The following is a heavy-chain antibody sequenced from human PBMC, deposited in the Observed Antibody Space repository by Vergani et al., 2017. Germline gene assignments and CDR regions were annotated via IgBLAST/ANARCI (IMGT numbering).Heavy chain of an antibody. CDR3: AKTHDFSSLYSSCNWFDP. CDR2: IYAGDSDV. Sequence: EVQLVQSGAEVKKPGESLKISCQGSGYSITNYWIAWVRQRPGKGLEWMGIIYAGDSDVRYSPSFQGQVTMSVDKSLSTAYLQWSSLKASDTTTYFCAKTHDFSSLYSSCNWFDPWGQGTHVTVSS. CDR1: GYSITNYW. J-gene: IGHJ5*02. D-gene: IGHD3-3*01. V-gene: IGHV5-51*03.